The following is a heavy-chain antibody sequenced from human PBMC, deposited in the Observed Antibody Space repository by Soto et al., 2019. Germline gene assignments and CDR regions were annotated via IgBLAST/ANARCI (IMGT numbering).Heavy chain of an antibody. V-gene: IGHV1-69*13. D-gene: IGHD3-22*01. Sequence: SVKVSCKASGGTFSSYAISWVRQAPGQGLEWMGGIIPIFGTANYAQKFQGRVTITADESTSTAYMELSSLRSEDTAVYYCARGEWGNYYDSSGYQLEFDYWGQGTLVTVSS. CDR1: GGTFSSYA. CDR3: ARGEWGNYYDSSGYQLEFDY. J-gene: IGHJ4*02. CDR2: IIPIFGTA.